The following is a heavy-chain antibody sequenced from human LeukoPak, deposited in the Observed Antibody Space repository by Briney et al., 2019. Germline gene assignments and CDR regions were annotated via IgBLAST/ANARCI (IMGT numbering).Heavy chain of an antibody. CDR1: GYTFTSYD. CDR2: MNPNSGNT. CDR3: AKDGNWARFEN. Sequence: ASVTVSCKASGYTFTSYDINWVRQATGQGLEWMGWMNPNSGNTGYAQKFQGRVTITRNTSISTAYMELSSLRSEDTAAYYCAKDGNWARFENWGQGTLVTVSS. V-gene: IGHV1-8*03. D-gene: IGHD7-27*01. J-gene: IGHJ4*02.